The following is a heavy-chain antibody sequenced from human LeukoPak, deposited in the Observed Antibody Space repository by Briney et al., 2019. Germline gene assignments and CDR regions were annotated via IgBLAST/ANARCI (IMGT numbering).Heavy chain of an antibody. Sequence: VASVKVSCKASGGTFSSYAISWVRQAPGQGLEWMGRIIPILGIANYAQKFQGRVTITADKYTSTAYMELSSLRSEDTAVYYCARAAYGSGSYYGVTFDYWGQGTLVTVSS. J-gene: IGHJ4*02. CDR1: GGTFSSYA. D-gene: IGHD3-10*01. CDR3: ARAAYGSGSYYGVTFDY. V-gene: IGHV1-69*04. CDR2: IIPILGIA.